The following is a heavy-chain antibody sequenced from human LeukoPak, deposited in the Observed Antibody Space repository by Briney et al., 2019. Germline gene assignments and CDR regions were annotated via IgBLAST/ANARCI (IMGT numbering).Heavy chain of an antibody. V-gene: IGHV4-39*01. Sequence: PSETLSLTCTVSGGSIRSSDDYWGWFRQPPGKGLEWIGSIYFSGRTYYNPSLKSRVTISVDTSKNQFSLKLNSVTAADTAVYHCARSPRRDYFDYWGQGTLVTVSS. CDR1: GGSIRSSDDY. CDR2: IYFSGRT. J-gene: IGHJ4*02. CDR3: ARSPRRDYFDY.